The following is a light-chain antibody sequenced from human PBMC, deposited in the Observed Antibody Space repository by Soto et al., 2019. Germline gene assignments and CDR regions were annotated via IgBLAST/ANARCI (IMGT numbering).Light chain of an antibody. CDR3: QTWGTGIV. V-gene: IGLV4-69*01. Sequence: QLVLTQSPSASASLGASVKLTCTLRSGYSGYAIAWHQQQPEKGPRYLMTLNTDGSHSKGDGIPDRFSGSRSGAERYLIISSLQSEDEAAYYCQTWGTGIVFGGGTKLTVL. CDR2: LNTDGSH. J-gene: IGLJ2*01. CDR1: SGYSGYA.